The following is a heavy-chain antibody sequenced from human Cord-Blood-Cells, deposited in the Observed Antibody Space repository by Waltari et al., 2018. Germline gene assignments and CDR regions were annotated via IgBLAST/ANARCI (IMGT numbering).Heavy chain of an antibody. Sequence: EVQLVESGGGLIQPGGSLRLSCAAYGFTVSSNYMSWVRQAPGKGLEWVSVIYSGVSTYYADSVKGRFTISRDNSKNTLYLQMNSLRAEDTAVYYCARDLAGDLNAFDIWGQGTMVTVSS. CDR1: GFTVSSNY. D-gene: IGHD3-16*01. V-gene: IGHV3-53*01. CDR2: IYSGVST. CDR3: ARDLAGDLNAFDI. J-gene: IGHJ3*02.